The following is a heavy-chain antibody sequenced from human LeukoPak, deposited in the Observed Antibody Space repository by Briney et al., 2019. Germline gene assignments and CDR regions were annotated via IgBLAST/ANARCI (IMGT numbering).Heavy chain of an antibody. CDR3: ARRLPWFGESYYYYYMDV. CDR2: ISSSSSTI. D-gene: IGHD3-10*01. V-gene: IGHV3-48*01. Sequence: PGGSLRLCCAASGFTFSSYSMNWVRQAPGKGLEWISYISSSSSTIYYADSVKGRFTISRDNAKNSLYLQMNSLRAEDTAVYYCARRLPWFGESYYYYYMDVWGKGTTVTVSS. CDR1: GFTFSSYS. J-gene: IGHJ6*03.